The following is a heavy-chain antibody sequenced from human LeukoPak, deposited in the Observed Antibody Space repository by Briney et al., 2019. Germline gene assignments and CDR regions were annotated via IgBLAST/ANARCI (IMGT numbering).Heavy chain of an antibody. CDR2: ISAYNGNT. Sequence: GASVKVSCKASGYTFTSYGISWVRHAPGQGLEWMGWISAYNGNTNYAQKLQGRVTMTTDTSTSTAYMELRSLRSDDTAVYYCARASVTIFGVVNNFDYWGQGTLVTVSS. CDR3: ARASVTIFGVVNNFDY. D-gene: IGHD3-3*01. CDR1: GYTFTSYG. J-gene: IGHJ4*02. V-gene: IGHV1-18*01.